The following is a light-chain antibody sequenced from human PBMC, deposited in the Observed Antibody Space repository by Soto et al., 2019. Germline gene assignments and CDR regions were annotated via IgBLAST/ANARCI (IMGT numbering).Light chain of an antibody. CDR1: QSVNIY. Sequence: EIVMTQSPATLSVSPGERATLSCRASQSVNIYLAWYQQKPGQAPRLLIFGASSRATGIPARFSGSGSGTEFNLTISGLQSEDFAVYFCQQYDDWLRLTFGGGTKVDIK. CDR2: GAS. CDR3: QQYDDWLRLT. J-gene: IGKJ4*01. V-gene: IGKV3D-15*01.